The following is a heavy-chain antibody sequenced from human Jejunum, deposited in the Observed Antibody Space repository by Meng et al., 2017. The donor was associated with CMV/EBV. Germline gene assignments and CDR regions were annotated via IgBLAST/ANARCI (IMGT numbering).Heavy chain of an antibody. Sequence: CAVSGFTYSNFWTSWVRQSPGMGLEWVANIKQDGSATYYADSVKGRFTISRDNAKNSLYLQMDNLRADDTAVYYCVREDIVVFDYWGQGTLVTVSS. CDR1: GFTYSNFW. J-gene: IGHJ4*02. CDR3: VREDIVVFDY. V-gene: IGHV3-7*01. D-gene: IGHD2-15*01. CDR2: IKQDGSAT.